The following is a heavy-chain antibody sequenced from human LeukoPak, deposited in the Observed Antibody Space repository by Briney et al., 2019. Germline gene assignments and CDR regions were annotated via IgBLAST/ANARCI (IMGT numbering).Heavy chain of an antibody. CDR1: GGSISSYY. CDR3: ASSRFVGFDY. V-gene: IGHV4-34*01. Sequence: SETLSLTCTVSGGSISSYYWSWIRQPPGKGLEWIGEINHSGSTNYNPSLKSRVTISVDTSKNQFSLKLSSVTAADTAVYYCASSRFVGFDYWGQGTLVTVSS. CDR2: INHSGST. D-gene: IGHD1-26*01. J-gene: IGHJ4*02.